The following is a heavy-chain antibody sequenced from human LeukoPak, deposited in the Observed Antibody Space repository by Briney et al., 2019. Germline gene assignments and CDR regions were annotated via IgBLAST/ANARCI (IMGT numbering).Heavy chain of an antibody. D-gene: IGHD2-2*01. V-gene: IGHV3-30*18. CDR3: AKDNIHCTSPSCYSGNYAMDV. J-gene: IGHJ6*04. CDR2: ISYDGSKK. CDR1: GFTFNNYA. Sequence: GGSLRLSCAASGFTFNNYAMHWVRQAPGKGLEWVALISYDGSKKKYADSVKGRFTISRDNSKDTLYLQMNSLRAEDTALFYCAKDNIHCTSPSCYSGNYAMDVWGKGTTVTVSS.